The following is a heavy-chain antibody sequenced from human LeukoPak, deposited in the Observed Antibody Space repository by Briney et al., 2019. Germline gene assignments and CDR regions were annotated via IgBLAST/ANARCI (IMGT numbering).Heavy chain of an antibody. CDR2: IYYSGST. D-gene: IGHD3-10*01. Sequence: SETLSLTCTVSGGSISSYYWSWIRQPPGKGLEWIGYIYYSGSTNYNPSLKSRVTISVDTSKNQFSLKLSSVTAADTAVYYCAREKRGGYYFFYFGYWGQGTLVTVSS. V-gene: IGHV4-59*12. CDR1: GGSISSYY. J-gene: IGHJ4*02. CDR3: AREKRGGYYFFYFGY.